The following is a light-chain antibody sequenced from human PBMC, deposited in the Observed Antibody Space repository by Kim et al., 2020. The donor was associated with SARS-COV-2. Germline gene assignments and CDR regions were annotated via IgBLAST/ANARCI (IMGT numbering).Light chain of an antibody. CDR2: GKN. CDR1: SLRSYY. J-gene: IGLJ3*02. Sequence: GQTVRITCQGDSLRSYYASWYQQKPGQDPVLVSYGKNNRPSGIPDRFSASSSGNTASLTITGAQAEDEADYYCNSRDSSGNHLNWVFGGGTQLTVL. V-gene: IGLV3-19*01. CDR3: NSRDSSGNHLNWV.